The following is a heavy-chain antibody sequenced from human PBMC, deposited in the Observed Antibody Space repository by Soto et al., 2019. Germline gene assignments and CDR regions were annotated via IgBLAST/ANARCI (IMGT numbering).Heavy chain of an antibody. CDR3: ARDGSSRVSGKGIDI. J-gene: IGHJ3*02. D-gene: IGHD1-26*01. CDR2: IKQDGSEK. Sequence: EGQLVESGGGLVQPGGSLTLSCAVSGFTFSNYQMSWVRQAPGKGLEWVANIKQDGSEKWYVDSVKGRFTISRDNANKLLFLQMNSLRVEDTALFYCARDGSSRVSGKGIDIWGQGTKVTVSP. CDR1: GFTFSNYQ. V-gene: IGHV3-7*04.